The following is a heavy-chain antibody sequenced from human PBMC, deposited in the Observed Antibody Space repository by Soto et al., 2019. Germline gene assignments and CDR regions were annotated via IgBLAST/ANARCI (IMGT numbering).Heavy chain of an antibody. CDR3: ARVLCSGSACFPSVY. CDR2: ISSTSSTI. CDR1: GFPFNTYN. J-gene: IGHJ4*02. Sequence: EVQLVESGGGLVQPGGSLRLSCAASGFPFNTYNMNWVRQAPGKGLEWMSFISSTSSTIYYADSVKGRFTISRDNAKNSLYLQMNSLRAEDTAVYYCARVLCSGSACFPSVYWGQGTLVTVSS. V-gene: IGHV3-48*01. D-gene: IGHD2-15*01.